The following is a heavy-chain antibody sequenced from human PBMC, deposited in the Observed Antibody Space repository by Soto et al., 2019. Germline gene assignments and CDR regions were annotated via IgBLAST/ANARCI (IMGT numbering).Heavy chain of an antibody. J-gene: IGHJ6*02. CDR3: ARDFKYDILTSYYGMDV. V-gene: IGHV3-21*01. D-gene: IGHD3-9*01. Sequence: EVQLVESGGGLVKPGGSLRLSCAASGFTFSSYSMMWVRQAPGQGLEWVSSISTTSTYIYYADSVKGRFTISRDNAKNSLFLQMDSLRAEDTAVYYCARDFKYDILTSYYGMDVWGQGTTVTVSS. CDR1: GFTFSSYS. CDR2: ISTTSTYI.